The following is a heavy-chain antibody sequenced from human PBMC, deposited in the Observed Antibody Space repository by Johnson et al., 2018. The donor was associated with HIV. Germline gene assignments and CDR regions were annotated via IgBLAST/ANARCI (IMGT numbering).Heavy chain of an antibody. CDR2: ISSSGSTI. V-gene: IGHV3-11*04. CDR1: GFTFSDYY. CDR3: ARDDIRDGKSFDI. Sequence: QMLLVESGGGLVQPGGSLRLSCAASGFTFSDYYMSWIRQAPGKGLEWVSYISSSGSTIYYADSVKGRFTISRDNSKNTLYLQMNSLRAEDTAVYYCARDDIRDGKSFDIWGQGTTVTVSS. J-gene: IGHJ3*02.